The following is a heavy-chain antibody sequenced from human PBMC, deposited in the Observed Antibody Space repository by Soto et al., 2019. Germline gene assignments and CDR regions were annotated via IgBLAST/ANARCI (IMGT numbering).Heavy chain of an antibody. CDR2: ISAYNGNT. Sequence: ASVKVSCKASGYTFTSYGISWVRQAPGQGLEWMGWISAYNGNTNYAQKLQGRVTMTTDTSTSTAYMELRSLRSDDTAVYYCAGDPFNYDFWSGLDYFDYWGQGTLVTVSS. CDR3: AGDPFNYDFWSGLDYFDY. D-gene: IGHD3-3*01. CDR1: GYTFTSYG. V-gene: IGHV1-18*04. J-gene: IGHJ4*02.